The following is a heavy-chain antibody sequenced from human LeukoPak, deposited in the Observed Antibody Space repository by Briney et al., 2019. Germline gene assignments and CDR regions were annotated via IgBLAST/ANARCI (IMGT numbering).Heavy chain of an antibody. Sequence: GGSLRLPCAASGFTFSSYAMSWVRQAPGKGLEWVSAISGSGGSTYYADSVKGRFTISRDNSKNTLYLQMNSLRAEDTAVYYCARGGAATGGFDYWGQGTLVTVSS. D-gene: IGHD6-25*01. CDR1: GFTFSSYA. CDR3: ARGGAATGGFDY. V-gene: IGHV3-23*01. J-gene: IGHJ4*02. CDR2: ISGSGGST.